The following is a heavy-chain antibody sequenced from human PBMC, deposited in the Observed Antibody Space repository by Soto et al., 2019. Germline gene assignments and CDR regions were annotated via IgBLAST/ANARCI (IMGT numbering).Heavy chain of an antibody. V-gene: IGHV3-33*01. CDR3: ARGRWEGAYGDSPGRAFDI. CDR1: GFTFSSYG. Sequence: QVQLVESGGGVVQPGRSLRLSCAASGFTFSSYGMHWVRQAPGKGLEWVAVKWYDGSNKYYADSVKGRFTISRDNSKNPLYRQMNSLRGEDTAVYYCARGRWEGAYGDSPGRAFDIWGQGTMVTVAS. CDR2: KWYDGSNK. D-gene: IGHD4-17*01. J-gene: IGHJ3*02.